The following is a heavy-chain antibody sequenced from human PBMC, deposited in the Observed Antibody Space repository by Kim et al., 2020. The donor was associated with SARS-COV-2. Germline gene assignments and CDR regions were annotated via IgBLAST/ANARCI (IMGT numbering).Heavy chain of an antibody. D-gene: IGHD1-26*01. J-gene: IGHJ4*02. V-gene: IGHV4-39*01. CDR3: ARRKVGKTGFDY. Sequence: YYNPSLKSRVTISVDTSKNQFSLKLSSVTAADTAVYYCARRKVGKTGFDYWGQGTLVTVSS.